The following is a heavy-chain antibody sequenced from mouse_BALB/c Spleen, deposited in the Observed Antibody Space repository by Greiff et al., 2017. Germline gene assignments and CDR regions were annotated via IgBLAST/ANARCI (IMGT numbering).Heavy chain of an antibody. D-gene: IGHD4-1*02. CDR3: TRSTGTEGDFDY. J-gene: IGHJ2*01. CDR1: GYTFTSYY. CDR2: INPSNGGT. V-gene: IGHV1S81*02. Sequence: QVQLQQPGAELVKPGASVKLSCKASGYTFTSYYMYWVKQRPGQGLEWIGGINPSNGGTNFNEKFKSKATLTVDKSSSTAYMQLSSLTSEDSAVYYCTRSTGTEGDFDYWGQGTTLTVSS.